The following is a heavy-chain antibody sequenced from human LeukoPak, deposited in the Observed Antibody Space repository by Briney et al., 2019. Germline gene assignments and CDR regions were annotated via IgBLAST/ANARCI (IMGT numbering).Heavy chain of an antibody. CDR2: ISYDGSNK. Sequence: SGGSLRLSCAASGFTFSRNGVHWVRQAPDKGLEWVAVISYDGSNKYYADSVKGRFTISRDNSKNTLYLQMNSLRAEDTAVYYCAKDRGSYYFDYWGQGTLVTVSS. D-gene: IGHD3-10*01. V-gene: IGHV3-30*18. CDR1: GFTFSRNG. CDR3: AKDRGSYYFDY. J-gene: IGHJ4*02.